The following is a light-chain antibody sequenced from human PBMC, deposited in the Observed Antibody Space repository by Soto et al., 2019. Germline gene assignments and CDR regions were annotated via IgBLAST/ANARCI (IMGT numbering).Light chain of an antibody. V-gene: IGKV3-20*01. CDR2: GAS. Sequence: EIVLTQSPGTLSLSPGERATLSCRPSQSVNSAWLAWYQQKPGQAPRLLIYGASSRAAGIPARFSASGTGTDFTLTISDVQPEDFAVYYCHQRQSWPRTFGQGTKVDIK. J-gene: IGKJ1*01. CDR1: QSVNSAW. CDR3: HQRQSWPRT.